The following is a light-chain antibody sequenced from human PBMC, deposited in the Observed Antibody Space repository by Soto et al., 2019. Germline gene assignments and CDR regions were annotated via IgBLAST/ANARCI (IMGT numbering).Light chain of an antibody. CDR1: SSNIGTNP. J-gene: IGLJ3*02. CDR2: SNN. V-gene: IGLV1-44*01. Sequence: QTVVTQSPSASGTPGQRVTISCSGSSSNIGTNPVNWFQQLPGTAPKLLIYSNNQRPSGVPDRFSGSKSGTSASLAISGLQSEDEADYYCAAWDDSLNGWVFGGGTKVTVL. CDR3: AAWDDSLNGWV.